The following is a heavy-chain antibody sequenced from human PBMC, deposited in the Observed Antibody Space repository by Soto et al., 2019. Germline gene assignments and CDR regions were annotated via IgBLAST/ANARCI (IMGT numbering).Heavy chain of an antibody. CDR1: GFSFSSRA. CDR3: ANQGEVWLQFDY. D-gene: IGHD3-16*01. V-gene: IGHV3-23*01. J-gene: IGHJ4*02. Sequence: EVRLLESGGILVHPGGSLRLSCAASGFSFSSRAMSWVRQAPGKGLEWVSVISAGGGATYYADSVKGRFSISRDNSMNTVYLQMNSLRAEDTAVYYCANQGEVWLQFDYWGQGTLVTVSS. CDR2: ISAGGGAT.